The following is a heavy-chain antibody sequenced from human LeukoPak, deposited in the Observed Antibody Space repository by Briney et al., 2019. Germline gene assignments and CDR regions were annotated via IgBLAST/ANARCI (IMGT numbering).Heavy chain of an antibody. V-gene: IGHV3-30*03. J-gene: IGHJ6*03. Sequence: GGSLRLTCAASGFTFSSYGMHWVRQAPGKGLEWVAVISYDGSNKYYADSVKGRFTISRDNSKNTLYLQMNSLRAEDTAVYYCARDMGGPQTRLYYYYMDVWGKGTTVTVSS. CDR2: ISYDGSNK. D-gene: IGHD3-16*01. CDR3: ARDMGGPQTRLYYYYMDV. CDR1: GFTFSSYG.